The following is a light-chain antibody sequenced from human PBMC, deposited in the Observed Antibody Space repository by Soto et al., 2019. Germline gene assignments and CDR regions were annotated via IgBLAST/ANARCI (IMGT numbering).Light chain of an antibody. Sequence: EVGMTQSPATLSVSPGETATLSCRSSQRVYNGLAWYQQRPGQAPRLLIYDASTRATGIPARFSGSGYGTEFTLTISSLQSEDSAVYYCQQYNVRPPATFGKGTRLEIQ. CDR2: DAS. J-gene: IGKJ5*01. CDR3: QQYNVRPPAT. V-gene: IGKV3-15*01. CDR1: QRVYNG.